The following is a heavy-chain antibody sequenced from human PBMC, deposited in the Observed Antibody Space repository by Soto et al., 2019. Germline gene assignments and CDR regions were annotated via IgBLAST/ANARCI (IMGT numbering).Heavy chain of an antibody. CDR1: GGTFSSYA. CDR3: ARDRPGTGGDYFDY. D-gene: IGHD1-1*01. CDR2: IIPIFGTA. J-gene: IGHJ4*02. V-gene: IGHV1-69*13. Sequence: SVKVSCKASGGTFSSYAIIWVRQAPGQGLEWMGGIIPIFGTANYAQKFQGRVTITADESTSTAYMELSSLRSEDTAVYYCARDRPGTGGDYFDYWGQGTLVTVSS.